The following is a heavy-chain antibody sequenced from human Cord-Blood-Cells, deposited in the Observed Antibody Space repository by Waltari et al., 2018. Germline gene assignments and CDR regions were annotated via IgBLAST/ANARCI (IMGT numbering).Heavy chain of an antibody. CDR1: GFTFDDYT. CDR2: ISWDGGST. D-gene: IGHD7-27*01. V-gene: IGHV3-43*01. Sequence: EVQLVESGGVVVQPGGSLRLPCAASGFTFDDYTMHWVRQAPGKGLEWVSLISWDGGSTYYADSVKGRFTISRDNSKNSLYLQMNSLRTEDTALYYCAKTITGDDAFDIWGQGTMVTVSS. CDR3: AKTITGDDAFDI. J-gene: IGHJ3*02.